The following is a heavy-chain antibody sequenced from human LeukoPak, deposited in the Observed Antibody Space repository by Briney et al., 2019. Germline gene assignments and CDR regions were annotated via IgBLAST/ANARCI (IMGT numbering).Heavy chain of an antibody. CDR3: ARGLWGRGVRGVPRERDYYYYYYMDV. CDR1: GYTFTSYD. Sequence: ASVKVSCKASGYTFTSYDINWVRQATGQGLEWVGWMNPNSGNTGYAQKFQGRVTMTRNTSISTTYMELSSLRSEDTAVYYCARGLWGRGVRGVPRERDYYYYYYMDVWGKGTTVTISS. CDR2: MNPNSGNT. D-gene: IGHD3-10*01. J-gene: IGHJ6*03. V-gene: IGHV1-8*01.